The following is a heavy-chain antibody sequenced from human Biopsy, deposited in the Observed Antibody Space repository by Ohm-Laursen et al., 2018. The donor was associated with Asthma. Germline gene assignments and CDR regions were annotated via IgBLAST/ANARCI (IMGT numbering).Heavy chain of an antibody. CDR1: GFVFRSHA. D-gene: IGHD3-3*01. Sequence: LSLTCAASGFVFRSHAMHWVRQAPGKGLEWVAVVSYDGGVAHYADSMKGRFTISRDNAKSTLYLQMNRLRTDDTAVYYCAKRRGYSDLTDFDHWGQGTLVTISS. J-gene: IGHJ4*02. CDR3: AKRRGYSDLTDFDH. V-gene: IGHV3-30*18. CDR2: VSYDGGVA.